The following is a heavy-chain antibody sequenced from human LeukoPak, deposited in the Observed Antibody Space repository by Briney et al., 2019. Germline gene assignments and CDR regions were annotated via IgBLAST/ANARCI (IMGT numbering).Heavy chain of an antibody. Sequence: NPGGSLRLSCAASGFTFSSYEMNWVRQAPGKGLEWVSYISSSGSTIYYADSVKGRFTISRDNAKNSLYLQMNSLRAEDTAVYYCARDRPYGSGRERYFDYWGQGTLVTVSS. D-gene: IGHD3-10*01. V-gene: IGHV3-48*03. CDR3: ARDRPYGSGRERYFDY. CDR1: GFTFSSYE. J-gene: IGHJ4*02. CDR2: ISSSGSTI.